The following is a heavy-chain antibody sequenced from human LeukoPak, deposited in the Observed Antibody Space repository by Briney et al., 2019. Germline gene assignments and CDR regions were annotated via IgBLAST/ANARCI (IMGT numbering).Heavy chain of an antibody. V-gene: IGHV3-30*04. CDR1: GFTFSSYA. Sequence: GGSLRLSCAASGFTFSSYATHWVRQAPGKGLEWVAVISYDGSNKYYADSVKGRFTISRDNSKNTLYLQMNSLRAEDTAVYYCARSGLMIRGVIDYWGQGTLVTVSS. CDR2: ISYDGSNK. CDR3: ARSGLMIRGVIDY. J-gene: IGHJ4*02. D-gene: IGHD3-10*01.